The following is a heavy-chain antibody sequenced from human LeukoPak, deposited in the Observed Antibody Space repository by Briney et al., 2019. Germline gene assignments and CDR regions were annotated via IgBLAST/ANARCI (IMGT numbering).Heavy chain of an antibody. CDR2: INSDGSST. J-gene: IGHJ4*02. CDR3: ARDAHYYDSSGYYSAPHFDY. D-gene: IGHD3-22*01. Sequence: PGGSLRLSCAASGFTFSSYWMHWVRQAPGKGLVWVSRINSDGSSTSYADSVKGRFTISRDNAKNTLHLQMNSLRAEDTAVYYCARDAHYYDSSGYYSAPHFDYWGQGTLVTVSS. CDR1: GFTFSSYW. V-gene: IGHV3-74*01.